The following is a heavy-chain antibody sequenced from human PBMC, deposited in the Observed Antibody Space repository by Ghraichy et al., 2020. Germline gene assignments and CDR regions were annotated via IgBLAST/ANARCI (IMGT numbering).Heavy chain of an antibody. D-gene: IGHD1-14*01. CDR1: GFTFSSSA. V-gene: IGHV3-73*01. CDR3: GIEGRPSLYYFDY. CDR2: IRSKANGYAT. J-gene: IGHJ4*02. Sequence: GGSLRLSCAASGFTFSSSAMHWVRQASGKGLEWVGRIRSKANGYATAYAASVKCRFTISRDDSKNIAYLQMNRMKNEDKAVYYCGIEGRPSLYYFDYCGQGKLVTVSS.